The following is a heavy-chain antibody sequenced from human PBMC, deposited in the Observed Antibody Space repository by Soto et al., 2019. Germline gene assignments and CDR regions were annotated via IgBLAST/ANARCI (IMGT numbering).Heavy chain of an antibody. J-gene: IGHJ6*03. CDR2: ISSEGSST. CDR3: ARGVYYMDV. CDR1: GFTFSSDW. Sequence: PGGSLRISCEASGFTFSSDWMHWVRQAPGKGLVWVSRISSEGSSTIDADSVKGRFTISRDNAKNTLYLQMKNLRAEDTAVYYCARGVYYMDVWGKGTTVNVS. V-gene: IGHV3-74*01.